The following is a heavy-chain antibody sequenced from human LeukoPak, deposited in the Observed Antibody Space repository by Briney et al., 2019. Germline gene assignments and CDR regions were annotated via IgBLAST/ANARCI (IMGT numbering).Heavy chain of an antibody. V-gene: IGHV4-39*07. D-gene: IGHD1-26*01. CDR1: GGSISSSSYY. CDR3: ARFNSGSYQHYFDY. J-gene: IGHJ4*02. CDR2: IYYSGST. Sequence: LSETLSLTCTVSGGSISSSSYYWGWIRQPPGKGLECIGSIYYSGSTYYNPSLKSRVTISIDTSKNQFSLKLSSVTAADTAVYYCARFNSGSYQHYFDYWGQGTLVTVSS.